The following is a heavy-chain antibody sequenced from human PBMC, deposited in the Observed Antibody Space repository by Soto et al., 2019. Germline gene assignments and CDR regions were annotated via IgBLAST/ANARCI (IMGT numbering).Heavy chain of an antibody. CDR3: AKCLNGLREVVSMGYYYYGMDV. CDR2: ISGTGGST. Sequence: EVQLLESGGGLVQPGGSLRLSCAVSGFTFSSYAMSWVRQAPGKGLEWVSAISGTGGSTYYADSVKGRFTISRDNSKNTLYLQMNSLRAADTVIYYCAKCLNGLREVVSMGYYYYGMDVWGQGTTVIVSS. J-gene: IGHJ6*02. CDR1: GFTFSSYA. V-gene: IGHV3-23*01. D-gene: IGHD1-26*01.